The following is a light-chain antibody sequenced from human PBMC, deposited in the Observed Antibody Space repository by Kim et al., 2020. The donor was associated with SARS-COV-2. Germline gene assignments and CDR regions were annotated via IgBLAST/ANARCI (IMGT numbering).Light chain of an antibody. V-gene: IGLV2-14*03. CDR3: SSYTSSSTLV. Sequence: LTQPASVSGSPGQSITISCTGTSSDVGGYNYVSWYQQHPGKAPKLMIYDVSNRPSGVSNRFSGSKSGNTASLTISGLQAEDEADYYCSSYTSSSTLVFGTGTKVTVL. CDR1: SSDVGGYNY. J-gene: IGLJ1*01. CDR2: DVS.